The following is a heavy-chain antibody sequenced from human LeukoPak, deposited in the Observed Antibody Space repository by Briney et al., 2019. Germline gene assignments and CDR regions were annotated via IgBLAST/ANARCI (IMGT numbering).Heavy chain of an antibody. CDR3: ARPELGYCSSTSCYEVWFDP. Sequence: ASVKVCCKASGGTFSSYAISWVRQAPGQGLEWMGGIIPIFGTANYAQKFQGRVTITADESTSTAYMELSSLRSEDTAVYYCARPELGYCSSTSCYEVWFDPWGQGTLVTVSS. CDR2: IIPIFGTA. CDR1: GGTFSSYA. J-gene: IGHJ5*02. V-gene: IGHV1-69*13. D-gene: IGHD2-2*01.